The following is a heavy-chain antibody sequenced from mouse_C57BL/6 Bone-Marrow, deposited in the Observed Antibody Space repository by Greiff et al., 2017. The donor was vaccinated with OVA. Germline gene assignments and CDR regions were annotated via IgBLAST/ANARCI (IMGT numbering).Heavy chain of an antibody. CDR2: IHPTSGST. V-gene: IGHV1-64*01. CDR3: AREDYYGSSYAMDY. Sequence: VQLQQPGAELVKPGASVKLSCKASGYTFTSYWMHWVKQRPGQGLEWIGMIHPTSGSTNYNEKFKSKATLTVDKSSSTAYMQLSSLTSEDSAVYYGAREDYYGSSYAMDYWGQGTSVTVSS. D-gene: IGHD1-1*01. J-gene: IGHJ4*01. CDR1: GYTFTSYW.